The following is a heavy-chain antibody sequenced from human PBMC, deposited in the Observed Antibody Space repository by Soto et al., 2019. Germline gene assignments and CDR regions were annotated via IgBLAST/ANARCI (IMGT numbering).Heavy chain of an antibody. D-gene: IGHD3-16*02. CDR2: IWYDGSNK. V-gene: IGHV3-33*01. Sequence: GGSLRLSCAASGFTFSSYGMHWVRQAPGKGLEWVAVIWYDGSNKYYADSVKGRFTISRDNSKNTLYLQMNSLRAEDTAVYYCAREVINYYFDYWGQGTLVPVSS. CDR3: AREVINYYFDY. CDR1: GFTFSSYG. J-gene: IGHJ4*02.